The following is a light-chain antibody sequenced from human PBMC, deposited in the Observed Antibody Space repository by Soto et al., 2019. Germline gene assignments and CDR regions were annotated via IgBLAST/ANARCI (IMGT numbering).Light chain of an antibody. CDR1: QSISSY. V-gene: IGKV1-39*01. CDR2: AAS. CDR3: QHSYSTPST. Sequence: DIQMTQSPSSLSASVGDRVTITCRASQSISSYLNWYQQKPGKAPKLLIYAASSLQSGVPSRFSGSGSETDFTLTISSLQPEDFATYYCQHSYSTPSTFGPGTKVDIK. J-gene: IGKJ3*01.